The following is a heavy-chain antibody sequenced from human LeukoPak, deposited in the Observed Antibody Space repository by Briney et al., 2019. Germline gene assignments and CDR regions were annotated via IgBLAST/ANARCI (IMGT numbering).Heavy chain of an antibody. CDR1: GGSISSGGYS. CDR3: ARVAGTTPPAPFDY. Sequence: SETLSLTCAVSGGSISSGGYSWSRIRQPPGKGLEWIGYIYHSGSTYYNLSLKSRVTISVDRSKNQFSLKLSSVTAADTAVYYCARVAGTTPPAPFDYWGQGTLVTVPS. J-gene: IGHJ4*02. CDR2: IYHSGST. V-gene: IGHV4-30-2*01. D-gene: IGHD1-1*01.